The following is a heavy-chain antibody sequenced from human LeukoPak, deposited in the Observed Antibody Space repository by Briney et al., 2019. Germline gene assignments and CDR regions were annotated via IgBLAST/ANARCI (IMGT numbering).Heavy chain of an antibody. Sequence: LRLSCAASGFTFSDYYMSWIRQHPGKGLEWIGYIYYSGSTYYNPSLKSRVTISVDTSRNQFSLKLSSVTAADTAVYYCARDRRRRNPTDAFDIWGQGTMVTVSS. CDR1: GFTFSDYY. CDR2: IYYSGST. J-gene: IGHJ3*02. CDR3: ARDRRRRNPTDAFDI. V-gene: IGHV4-31*02.